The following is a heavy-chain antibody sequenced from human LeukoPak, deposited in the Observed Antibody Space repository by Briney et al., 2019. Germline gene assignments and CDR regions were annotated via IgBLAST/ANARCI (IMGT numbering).Heavy chain of an antibody. V-gene: IGHV1-18*01. CDR3: VRDPHSFLVVSSSVAGCDL. J-gene: IGHJ5*02. D-gene: IGHD2-2*01. CDR2: ISAYNGNT. Sequence: ASVKVSCKVSVYTLNQLSMLGVGQTPGQGLEWMGWISAYNGNTNHAQKLQGRVTMTTDTSTSTAYMKVKSLTSADTAVYYCVRDPHSFLVVSSSVAGCDLWGQGTLVTVSS. CDR1: VYTLNQLS.